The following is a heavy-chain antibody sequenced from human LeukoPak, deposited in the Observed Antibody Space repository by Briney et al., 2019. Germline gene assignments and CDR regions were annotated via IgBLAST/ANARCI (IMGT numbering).Heavy chain of an antibody. CDR2: MNPNSGNT. CDR3: ARGLGQGIVVVPAAIFRGWNWFDP. D-gene: IGHD2-2*02. CDR1: GYTFTSYD. Sequence: ASVKVSCKASGYTFTSYDINWVRQATGQGLEWMGWMNPNSGNTGYAQKFQGRVTMTRNTSISAAYMELSSLGSEDTAVYYCARGLGQGIVVVPAAIFRGWNWFDPWGQGTLVTVSS. V-gene: IGHV1-8*01. J-gene: IGHJ5*02.